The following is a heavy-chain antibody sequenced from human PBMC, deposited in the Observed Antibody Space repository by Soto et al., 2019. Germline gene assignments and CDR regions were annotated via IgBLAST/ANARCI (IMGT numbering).Heavy chain of an antibody. Sequence: QVHLVQSGAEVKKPGASVKVSCKTSGYTFTAFAVHWVRQASGQRLEWMGWINVGNGDTKSSQNLQGRVTITRDTPASTVYMELSSLRSEDTAVYYCVRVGGSGWTLDFWGQGTLVTVSS. J-gene: IGHJ4*02. V-gene: IGHV1-3*01. CDR2: INVGNGDT. CDR1: GYTFTAFA. D-gene: IGHD6-25*01. CDR3: VRVGGSGWTLDF.